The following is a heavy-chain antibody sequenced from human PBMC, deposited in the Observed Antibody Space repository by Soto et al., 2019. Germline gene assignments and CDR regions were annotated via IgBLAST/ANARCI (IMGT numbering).Heavy chain of an antibody. CDR1: AYTFTNYG. D-gene: IGHD1-26*01. V-gene: IGHV1-2*02. CDR3: ARDGSTSSELRAFDI. J-gene: IGHJ3*02. Sequence: ASVKVSCKASAYTFTNYGISWVRQAPGQGLEWMGWISAYSGGTNYAQKFQGRVTMTRDTSISTAYMELTRLKSDDTAVYFCARDGSTSSELRAFDIWGQGTMVTV. CDR2: ISAYSGGT.